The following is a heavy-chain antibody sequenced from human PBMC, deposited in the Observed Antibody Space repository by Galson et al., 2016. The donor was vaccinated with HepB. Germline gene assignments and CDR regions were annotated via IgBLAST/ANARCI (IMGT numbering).Heavy chain of an antibody. Sequence: SLRLSCAASGFSFSSYGMHWVRQAPGKGLEWVAVIWHDGGNKYYADSVKGRFTISRDNSKNTLYLQMNSLRAEDTAVYYCARDLVAGKLAVAGTFEYWGQGTLVTVSS. CDR1: GFSFSSYG. V-gene: IGHV3-33*01. D-gene: IGHD6-19*01. J-gene: IGHJ4*02. CDR3: ARDLVAGKLAVAGTFEY. CDR2: IWHDGGNK.